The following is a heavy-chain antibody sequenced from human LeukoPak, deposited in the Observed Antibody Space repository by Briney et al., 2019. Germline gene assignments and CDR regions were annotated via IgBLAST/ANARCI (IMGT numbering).Heavy chain of an antibody. CDR1: GGYINSYY. V-gene: IGHV4-59*01. J-gene: IGHJ2*01. CDR2: IYYSGNT. D-gene: IGHD3-22*01. CDR3: ARDRDSSGLRDFDL. Sequence: SETLSLTCTVSGGYINSYYWSWIRQPPGKGLEWIGYIYYSGNTNYNPSLKSRVSISIDTSKNQLSLPLSSVTAADTAVYYCARDRDSSGLRDFDLWGRGTLVTVSA.